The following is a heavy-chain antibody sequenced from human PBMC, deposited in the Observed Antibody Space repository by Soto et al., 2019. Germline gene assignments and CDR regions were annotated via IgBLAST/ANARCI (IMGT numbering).Heavy chain of an antibody. CDR1: GGTFSSYA. V-gene: IGHV1-69*13. D-gene: IGHD4-17*01. J-gene: IGHJ4*02. CDR2: ISPNNGTA. Sequence: GASVKVSCKASGGTFSSYAISWVRQAPGQGLEWMGGISPNNGTANYAQKFQGRVTMTADASTSTAYMELSSLRSDDTAVYYCARRATVTTRDFDYWGQGTLVTVSS. CDR3: ARRATVTTRDFDY.